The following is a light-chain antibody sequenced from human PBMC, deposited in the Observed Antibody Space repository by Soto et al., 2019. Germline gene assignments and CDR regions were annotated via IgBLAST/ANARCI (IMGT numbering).Light chain of an antibody. CDR3: QQYGGSRIFT. CDR1: QSVTNNY. Sequence: EIVLTQSPGTLSLSPGERATLSCRASQSVTNNYLAWYQQKPGQAPRLLIYDASSRATGIPDRCSGSGSETDFTLTISRLEPEDFAVYYCQQYGGSRIFTFVPGTKVDIK. V-gene: IGKV3-20*01. J-gene: IGKJ3*01. CDR2: DAS.